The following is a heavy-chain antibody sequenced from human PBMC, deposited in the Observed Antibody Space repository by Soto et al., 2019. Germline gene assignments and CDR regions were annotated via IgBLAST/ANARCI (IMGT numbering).Heavy chain of an antibody. CDR1: GYTFTSYA. CDR2: IIPIFGTA. D-gene: IGHD6-19*01. J-gene: IGHJ6*02. Sequence: SVKVSCKASGYTFTSYAISWVRQAPGQGLEWMGGIIPIFGTANYAQKFQGRVTITADESTSTAYMELSSLRSEDTALYYCARGIAVAATWDYYYGMDVWGQGTTVTVSS. CDR3: ARGIAVAATWDYYYGMDV. V-gene: IGHV1-69*13.